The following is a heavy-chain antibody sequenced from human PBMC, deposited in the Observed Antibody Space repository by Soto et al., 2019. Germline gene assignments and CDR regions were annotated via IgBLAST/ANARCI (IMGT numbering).Heavy chain of an antibody. D-gene: IGHD3-22*01. CDR1: GGSISSYY. V-gene: IGHV4-59*01. CDR2: IYYSGST. CDR3: ARDRRYYDSSGYYTVPFDY. Sequence: PSETLSLTCTVSGGSISSYYWSWIRQPPGKGLEWIGYIYYSGSTNYNPSLKSRVTISVDTSKNQFSLKLSSVTAADTAVYYCARDRRYYDSSGYYTVPFDYWGQGTLVTVSS. J-gene: IGHJ4*02.